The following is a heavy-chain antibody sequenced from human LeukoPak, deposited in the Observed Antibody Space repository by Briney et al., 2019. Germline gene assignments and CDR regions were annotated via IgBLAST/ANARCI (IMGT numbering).Heavy chain of an antibody. CDR1: GDSISSDDYY. V-gene: IGHV4-61*08. CDR3: ARASVLLSADY. Sequence: SETLSLTCTVSGDSISSDDYYWSWIRQSPGKGLEWIGYIYNSGGTKYNPSLKSRLTISVDTSKNQFSLNLTSVTAADTAVYYCARASVLLSADYWGQGTLVTVSS. CDR2: IYNSGGT. D-gene: IGHD3-16*01. J-gene: IGHJ4*02.